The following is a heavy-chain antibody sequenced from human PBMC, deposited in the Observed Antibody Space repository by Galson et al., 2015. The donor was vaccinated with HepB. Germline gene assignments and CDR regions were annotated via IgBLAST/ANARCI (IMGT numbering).Heavy chain of an antibody. CDR1: GLTFSLSA. D-gene: IGHD2-21*01. CDR2: ISNSGDNT. Sequence: SLRLSCAVSGLTFSLSAMTWVRQAPGKGLEWVSSISNSGDNTYYTDSVKGRITISRDNSKNTLYLQMDSLRAEDTAVYFCAKASLLWSGDIGYSDIWGQGTLVTVSS. CDR3: AKASLLWSGDIGYSDI. J-gene: IGHJ4*02. V-gene: IGHV3-23*01.